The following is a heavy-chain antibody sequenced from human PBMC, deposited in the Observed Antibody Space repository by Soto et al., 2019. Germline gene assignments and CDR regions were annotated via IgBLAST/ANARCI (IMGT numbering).Heavy chain of an antibody. Sequence: EVQLVESGGGLVQPGGSLRLSCAASGFTFSSYEMNWVRQAPGKGLEWVSYISSSGSTIYYADSVKGRFTISRDNAKNSLYLQMNSRRAEDTVVYYCASLYYDFWSGPGFDPWGQGTLVTVSS. J-gene: IGHJ5*02. CDR3: ASLYYDFWSGPGFDP. D-gene: IGHD3-3*01. CDR2: ISSSGSTI. V-gene: IGHV3-48*03. CDR1: GFTFSSYE.